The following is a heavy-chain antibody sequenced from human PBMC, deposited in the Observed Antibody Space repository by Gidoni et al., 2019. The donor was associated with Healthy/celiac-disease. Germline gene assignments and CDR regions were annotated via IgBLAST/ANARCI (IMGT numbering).Heavy chain of an antibody. D-gene: IGHD3-22*01. J-gene: IGHJ6*03. CDR2: IYPGDSDT. CDR3: ARHDPDSSGWYYMDV. V-gene: IGHV5-51*01. Sequence: DVQLVQSGAEVKKHGESLKISCKGSGYSFTSYWIGWVRQMHGKGLEWMGIIYPGDSDTRYSPSFQGQVTISADKSISTAYLQWSSLKASDTAMYYCARHDPDSSGWYYMDVWGKGTTVTVSS. CDR1: GYSFTSYW.